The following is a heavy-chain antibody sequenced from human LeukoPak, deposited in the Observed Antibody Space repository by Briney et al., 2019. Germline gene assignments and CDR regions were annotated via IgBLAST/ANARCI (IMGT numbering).Heavy chain of an antibody. Sequence: PGGSLRLSCAVSGITLSNYGMSWVRQAPGKGLEWVAGISDSGGRTNYADSVKGRFTISRDNPKNTIYLQMNSLRAEDTAVYYCAICIAVAGNWGQGTLVTVFS. CDR3: AICIAVAGN. D-gene: IGHD6-19*01. CDR1: GITLSNYG. V-gene: IGHV3-23*01. CDR2: ISDSGGRT. J-gene: IGHJ4*02.